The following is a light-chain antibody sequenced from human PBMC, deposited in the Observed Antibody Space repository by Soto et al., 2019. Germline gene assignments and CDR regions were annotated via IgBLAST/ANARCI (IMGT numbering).Light chain of an antibody. CDR2: AAS. Sequence: DIQMTQSPSSLSASVGARVTITCRSSQGIRNYLAWYQQKPWKVPKLLIYAASTLQAGFPSRFSGSESVTPLALTISSLQHADVATYYYQTHNSAPFTFGGGDNVESK. V-gene: IGKV1-27*01. J-gene: IGKJ4*01. CDR1: QGIRNY. CDR3: QTHNSAPFT.